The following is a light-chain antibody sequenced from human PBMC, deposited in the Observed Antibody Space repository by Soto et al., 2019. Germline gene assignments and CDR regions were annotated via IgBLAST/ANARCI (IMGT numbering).Light chain of an antibody. Sequence: EIVFAQSPGTLYLSPGERATLSWMASQSVSSSYLAWYQEKSGQAHRLLIYGASSRATGIPDRFSVSESGTDFTLTLRRLEPEEWAVYDCQQYGSSPRTCGQGTRLEIK. CDR2: GAS. J-gene: IGKJ5*01. V-gene: IGKV3-20*01. CDR1: QSVSSSY. CDR3: QQYGSSPRT.